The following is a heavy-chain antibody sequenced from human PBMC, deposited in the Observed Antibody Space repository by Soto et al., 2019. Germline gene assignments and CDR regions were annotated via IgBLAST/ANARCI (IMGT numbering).Heavy chain of an antibody. J-gene: IGHJ4*02. Sequence: GSLRLSCAASGFTFSSYAMNWVRQAPGKGLEWVSGISGSGGNTYYADSVKGRFTISRDNSKNTLYLQMNSLRAEDTAVYYCAKDKGGYSPNYYFDYWGQGTLVTVSS. D-gene: IGHD3-10*01. V-gene: IGHV3-23*01. CDR1: GFTFSSYA. CDR3: AKDKGGYSPNYYFDY. CDR2: ISGSGGNT.